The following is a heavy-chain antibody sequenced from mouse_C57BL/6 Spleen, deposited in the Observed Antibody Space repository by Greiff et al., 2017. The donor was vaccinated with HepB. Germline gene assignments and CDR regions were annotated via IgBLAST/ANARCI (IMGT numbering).Heavy chain of an antibody. CDR1: GYTFTDYY. CDR2: INPNNGGT. D-gene: IGHD1-1*01. V-gene: IGHV1-26*01. J-gene: IGHJ2*01. Sequence: VQLQQSGPELVKPGASVKISCKASGYTFTDYYMNWVKQSHGKSLEWIGDINPNNGGTSYNQKFKGKATLTVDKSSSTAYMELRSLTSEDSAVYYCARDYYGSSYGFDYWGQGTTLTVSS. CDR3: ARDYYGSSYGFDY.